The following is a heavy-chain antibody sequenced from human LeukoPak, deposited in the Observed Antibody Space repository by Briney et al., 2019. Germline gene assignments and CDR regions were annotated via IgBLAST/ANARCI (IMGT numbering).Heavy chain of an antibody. V-gene: IGHV3-23*01. Sequence: QPGGSLRLSCAASGFTFSSYAMKWVRQAPGKGLEWVSAITGNGISTFYADSVKGRFTISRDNSKNTLYLQMNSLRAEDTAVYYCAKALPNYGSGSYGHYWGQGTLVTVSS. CDR3: AKALPNYGSGSYGHY. D-gene: IGHD3-10*01. J-gene: IGHJ4*02. CDR2: ITGNGIST. CDR1: GFTFSSYA.